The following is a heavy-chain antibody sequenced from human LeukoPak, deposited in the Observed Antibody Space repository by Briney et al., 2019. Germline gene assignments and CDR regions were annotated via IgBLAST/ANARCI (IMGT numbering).Heavy chain of an antibody. V-gene: IGHV1-8*01. CDR2: MNPNSGNT. D-gene: IGHD5-24*01. CDR3: AREVETNWFDP. Sequence: ASVKVSCKASGYTFTSYDINWVRQATGQGLEWMGWMNPNSGNTGYAQKFQGRVTTTRNTSISTAYMELSSLRSEDTAVYYCAREVETNWFDPWGQGTLVTVSS. CDR1: GYTFTSYD. J-gene: IGHJ5*02.